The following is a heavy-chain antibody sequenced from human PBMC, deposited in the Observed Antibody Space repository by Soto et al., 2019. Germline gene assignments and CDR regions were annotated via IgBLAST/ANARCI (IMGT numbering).Heavy chain of an antibody. V-gene: IGHV4-4*02. CDR1: GGTVASSHW. J-gene: IGHJ5*02. CDR2: VYHTGDT. CDR3: AREIVTAGGNNYFDP. D-gene: IGHD2-21*02. Sequence: SETLSLTCGVSGGTVASSHWWSWVRQSPGGGLEWIGNVYHTGDTNFNPSLQSRVTISVDKSNNQFSLRLNSLTAADTAVYFCAREIVTAGGNNYFDPWGPGTLVTVSS.